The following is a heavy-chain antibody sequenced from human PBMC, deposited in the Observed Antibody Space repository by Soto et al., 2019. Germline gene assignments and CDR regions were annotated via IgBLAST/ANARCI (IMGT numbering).Heavy chain of an antibody. J-gene: IGHJ4*02. D-gene: IGHD5-18*01. CDR1: GFTFSDYY. Sequence: PGGSLRLSCAASGFTFSDYYMSWIRQAPGKGLEWVSYISSSSSYTNYADSVKGRFTISRDNAKNTVYLQMNSLRAEDTAVYYCATLNSYGADYWGQGTLVTVSS. V-gene: IGHV3-11*06. CDR2: ISSSSSYT. CDR3: ATLNSYGADY.